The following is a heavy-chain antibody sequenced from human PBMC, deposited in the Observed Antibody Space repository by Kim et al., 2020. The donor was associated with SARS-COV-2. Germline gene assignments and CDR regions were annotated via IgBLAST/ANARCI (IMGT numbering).Heavy chain of an antibody. D-gene: IGHD3-22*01. Sequence: SETLSLTCTVSGGSTSSSSYYWGWIRQPPGKGLEWIGSIYYSGSTYYNPSLKSRVTISVDTSKNQFSLKLSSVTAADTAVYYCASEIVVVITTPKNAFDIWGQGTMVTVSS. CDR2: IYYSGST. CDR3: ASEIVVVITTPKNAFDI. CDR1: GGSTSSSSYY. J-gene: IGHJ3*02. V-gene: IGHV4-39*07.